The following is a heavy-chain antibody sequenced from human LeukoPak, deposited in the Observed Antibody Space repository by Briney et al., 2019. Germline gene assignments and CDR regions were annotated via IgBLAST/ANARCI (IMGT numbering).Heavy chain of an antibody. Sequence: SETLSLTCTVSGGSISSYYWNWIRQPPGKGLEWIGYIYYSGSTNYNPSLKSRVTISVDTSKNQFSLKLSSVTAADTAVYYCATDRLYSYGSFDYWGQGTLVTVSS. CDR3: ATDRLYSYGSFDY. CDR1: GGSISSYY. J-gene: IGHJ4*02. D-gene: IGHD5-18*01. CDR2: IYYSGST. V-gene: IGHV4-59*01.